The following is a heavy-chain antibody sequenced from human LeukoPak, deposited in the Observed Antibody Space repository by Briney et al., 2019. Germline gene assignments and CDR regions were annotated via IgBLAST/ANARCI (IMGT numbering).Heavy chain of an antibody. D-gene: IGHD3-16*01. J-gene: IGHJ4*02. CDR3: ARGQKALWGGGNDY. V-gene: IGHV3-30-3*01. CDR2: ISYDGSNK. Sequence: PGGSLRLSCAASGFTFSSYAMHWVRQAPGKGLEWVAVISYDGSNKYYADSVKGRFTISRDNSKNTLYLQMNSLRAEDTAVYYCARGQKALWGGGNDYWGQGTLVTVSS. CDR1: GFTFSSYA.